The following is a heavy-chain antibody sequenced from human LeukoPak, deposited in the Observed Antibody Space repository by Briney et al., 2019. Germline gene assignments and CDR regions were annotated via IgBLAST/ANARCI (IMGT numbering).Heavy chain of an antibody. Sequence: GGSLRLSCAASGFTFSSYAMHWVRQAPGKGLEWVTFIRYDGSNKYYADSVKGRFTISRDNSKNTLYLQMNSLRAEDTAVYYCANGGWFGELLYDYWGQGALVTVSS. CDR1: GFTFSSYA. CDR3: ANGGWFGELLYDY. J-gene: IGHJ4*02. V-gene: IGHV3-30*02. D-gene: IGHD3-10*01. CDR2: IRYDGSNK.